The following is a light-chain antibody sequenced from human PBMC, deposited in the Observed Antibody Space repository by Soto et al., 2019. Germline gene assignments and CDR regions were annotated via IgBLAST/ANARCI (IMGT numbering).Light chain of an antibody. J-gene: IGKJ3*01. V-gene: IGKV1-8*01. CDR3: QQYYSYPFG. CDR1: QGIRGN. CDR2: AAS. Sequence: AIRMTQSPSSLSASTGNRVTITCRASQGIRGNLAWYQQKPGKAPKLLIYAASTLQSGVPSRFSGSGSGTDFTLTISCLQSEDFATYYCQQYYSYPFGFGPGTKVDIK.